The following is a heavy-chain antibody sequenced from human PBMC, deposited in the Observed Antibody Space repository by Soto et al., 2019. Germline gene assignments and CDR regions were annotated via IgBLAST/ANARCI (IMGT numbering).Heavy chain of an antibody. CDR2: IRSKANSYAT. CDR1: GFTFSGSA. CDR3: TRLLGSGSYYDYYYYGMDV. V-gene: IGHV3-73*02. D-gene: IGHD3-10*01. J-gene: IGHJ6*02. Sequence: EVQLVESGGGLVQPGGSLKLSCAASGFTFSGSAMHWVRQASGKGLEWVGRIRSKANSYATAYAASVKGRFTISRDDSKNTAYLQMNSLKTEDTAVYYCTRLLGSGSYYDYYYYGMDVWGQGTTVTVSS.